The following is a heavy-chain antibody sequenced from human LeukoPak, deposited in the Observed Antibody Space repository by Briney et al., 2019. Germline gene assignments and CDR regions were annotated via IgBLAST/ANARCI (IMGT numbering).Heavy chain of an antibody. Sequence: GGSLRLSCAASGFTFSNAWMSWVRQAPGKGLEWVGRIKSKTDGGTTDYAAPVKGRFTISRDDSKNTLYLQMNSPKTEDTAVYYCTTHPLYRRDVARRVRQLNDYWGQGTLVTVSS. CDR1: GFTFSNAW. V-gene: IGHV3-15*01. D-gene: IGHD5-24*01. J-gene: IGHJ4*02. CDR3: TTHPLYRRDVARRVRQLNDY. CDR2: IKSKTDGGTT.